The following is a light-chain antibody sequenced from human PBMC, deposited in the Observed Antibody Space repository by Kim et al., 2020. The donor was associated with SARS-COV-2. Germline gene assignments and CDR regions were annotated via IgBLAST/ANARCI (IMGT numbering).Light chain of an antibody. J-gene: IGLJ3*02. V-gene: IGLV2-14*04. CDR1: YNY. CDR3: SSYTNSDSWV. CDR2: HVN. Sequence: YNYVSWCQQHPGKAPKLMIFHVNKRPSGVSSRFSVSKSANTASLTISGLQAEDEADYYCSSYTNSDSWVFGGGTKVTVL.